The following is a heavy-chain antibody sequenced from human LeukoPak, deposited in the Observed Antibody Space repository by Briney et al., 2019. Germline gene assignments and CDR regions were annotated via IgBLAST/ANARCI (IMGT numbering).Heavy chain of an antibody. CDR2: ISDSGDYT. CDR1: GFTFSSYA. J-gene: IGHJ4*02. CDR3: AKDTSIGKYCTNGVCSPFDY. D-gene: IGHD2-8*01. Sequence: GGSLRLSWAGSGFTFSSYAMSWVRQAPGQGLEWVSVISDSGDYTSYADSVRGRFTISRDNSRNTLYLQMISLRPEDTAVYYCAKDTSIGKYCTNGVCSPFDYWGQGTLVTVSS. V-gene: IGHV3-23*01.